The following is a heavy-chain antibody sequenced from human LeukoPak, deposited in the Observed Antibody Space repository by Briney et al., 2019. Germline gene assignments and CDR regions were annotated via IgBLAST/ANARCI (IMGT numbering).Heavy chain of an antibody. CDR2: IRYDGSNK. V-gene: IGHV3-30*02. D-gene: IGHD2-21*01. Sequence: PGGSLRLSCAASGFTFSSYAMHWVRQAPGKGLEWVAFIRYDGSNKYYADSVKGRFTISRDNSKNTLYLQMNSLRAEDTAVYYCAKDYGTYCGGDCYPGDYWGQGTLVTVSS. CDR1: GFTFSSYA. J-gene: IGHJ4*02. CDR3: AKDYGTYCGGDCYPGDY.